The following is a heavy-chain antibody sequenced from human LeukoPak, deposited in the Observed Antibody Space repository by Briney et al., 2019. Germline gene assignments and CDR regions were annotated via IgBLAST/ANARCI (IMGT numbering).Heavy chain of an antibody. CDR2: IYHTGST. V-gene: IGHV4-59*08. CDR3: ARQPPYRYSSTWPPFYYYGMDV. J-gene: IGHJ6*02. D-gene: IGHD4-11*01. CDR1: GGSNTDYY. Sequence: SETLSLTCTVSGGSNTDYYWSWLRQPPGKGLQWLGFIYHTGSTRYNPSLRSRVTISVDTSKEQFSLELISVSAADTAVYYCARQPPYRYSSTWPPFYYYGMDVWGQGATVTVSS.